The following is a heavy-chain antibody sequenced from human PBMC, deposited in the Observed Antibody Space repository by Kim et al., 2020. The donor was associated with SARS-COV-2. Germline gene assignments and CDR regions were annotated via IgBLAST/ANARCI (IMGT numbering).Heavy chain of an antibody. CDR2: IKSKTDGGTT. CDR1: GFTFSNAW. V-gene: IGHV3-15*01. CDR3: TTDIDGIVVVVAATRGSPFDY. D-gene: IGHD2-15*01. Sequence: GGSLRLSCAASGFTFSNAWMSWVRQAPGKGLEWVGRIKSKTDGGTTDYAAPVKGRFTISRDDSKNTLYLQMNSLKTEDTAVYYCTTDIDGIVVVVAATRGSPFDYWGQGTLVTVSS. J-gene: IGHJ4*02.